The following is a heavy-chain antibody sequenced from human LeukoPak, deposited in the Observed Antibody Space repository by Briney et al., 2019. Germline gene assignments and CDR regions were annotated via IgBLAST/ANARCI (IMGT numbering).Heavy chain of an antibody. J-gene: IGHJ4*02. D-gene: IGHD3-22*01. CDR3: ARDDLYYYDSSGYQQEVDY. V-gene: IGHV3-30*19. Sequence: PGGSLRLSCAASGFTFSSYGMHWVRQAPGKGPEWVAVIWYDGSNKYYADSVKGRFTISRDNSKNTLYLQMNSLRAEDTAVYYCARDDLYYYDSSGYQQEVDYWGQGTLVTVSS. CDR1: GFTFSSYG. CDR2: IWYDGSNK.